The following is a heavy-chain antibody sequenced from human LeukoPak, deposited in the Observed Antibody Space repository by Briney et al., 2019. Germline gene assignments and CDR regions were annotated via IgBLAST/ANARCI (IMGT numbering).Heavy chain of an antibody. CDR2: ISNSGGST. CDR3: AKDLHCSSTSCKYSYGMDV. Sequence: GGSLRLSCAASGFTVSSNYMSWVRQAPGKGLEWVSVISNSGGSTYYADSVKGRFTISRDNSKNTLYVQMNSLRAEDTAVYYCAKDLHCSSTSCKYSYGMDVWGQGTTVTVSS. D-gene: IGHD2-2*01. J-gene: IGHJ6*02. V-gene: IGHV3-23*01. CDR1: GFTVSSNY.